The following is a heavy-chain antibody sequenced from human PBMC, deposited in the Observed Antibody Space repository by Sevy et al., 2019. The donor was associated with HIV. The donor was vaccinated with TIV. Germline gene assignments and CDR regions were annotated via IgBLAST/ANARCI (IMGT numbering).Heavy chain of an antibody. CDR3: ARQSSDYYGMDV. V-gene: IGHV5-51*01. CDR1: GYSFTSYW. CDR2: VYPGDSDT. Sequence: GGALKISCKGSGYSFTSYWIGWVRQMPGKGLDWMGIVYPGDSDTRYSPYFQGQVTISADKSISTAYLQWSGLKASDTAMYDCARQSSDYYGMDVWGQGTTVTVSS. J-gene: IGHJ6*02.